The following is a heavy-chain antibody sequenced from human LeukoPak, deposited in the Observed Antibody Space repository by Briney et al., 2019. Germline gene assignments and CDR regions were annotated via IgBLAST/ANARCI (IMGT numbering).Heavy chain of an antibody. V-gene: IGHV1-2*02. D-gene: IGHD6-6*01. CDR2: INPNSGGT. Sequence: ASVKVSCKTSGYTFTGYYMHWVRQAPGQGLEWMGWINPNSGGTNFAQKFQGRVTMTRDTSISTAYMELSRLRSDDTAVHYWAKEGHTSSDAFDLWGQGTMVTVSS. J-gene: IGHJ3*01. CDR1: GYTFTGYY. CDR3: AKEGHTSSDAFDL.